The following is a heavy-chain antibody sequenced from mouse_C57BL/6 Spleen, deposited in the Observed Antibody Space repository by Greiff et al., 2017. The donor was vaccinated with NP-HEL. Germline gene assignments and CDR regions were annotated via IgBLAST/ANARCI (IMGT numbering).Heavy chain of an antibody. Sequence: QVQLQQSGPELVKPGASVKISCKASGYAFSSSWMNWVKQRPGKGLEWIGRIYPGDGDTNYNGKFKGKATLTADKSSSTAYMQLSSLTSEDSAVYFCARSLITTVGGFDYWGQGTTLTVSS. J-gene: IGHJ2*01. CDR3: ARSLITTVGGFDY. D-gene: IGHD1-1*01. V-gene: IGHV1-82*01. CDR1: GYAFSSSW. CDR2: IYPGDGDT.